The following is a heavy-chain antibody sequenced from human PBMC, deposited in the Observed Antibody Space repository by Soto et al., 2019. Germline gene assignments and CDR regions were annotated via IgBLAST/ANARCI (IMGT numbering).Heavy chain of an antibody. V-gene: IGHV3-23*01. CDR1: GFTFSSYA. D-gene: IGHD2-15*01. CDR3: ARIIYCSGGSCYSGFDY. J-gene: IGHJ4*02. Sequence: GGSLRLSCAASGFTFSSYAMSWVRQAPGQGLEWVSAISGSGGSTYYADSVKGRFTISRDNSTNTLYLQMNSLRAEDTAVYYCARIIYCSGGSCYSGFDYWGQGT. CDR2: ISGSGGST.